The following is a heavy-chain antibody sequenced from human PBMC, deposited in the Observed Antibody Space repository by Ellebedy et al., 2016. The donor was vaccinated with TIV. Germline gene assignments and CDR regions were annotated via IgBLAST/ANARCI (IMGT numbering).Heavy chain of an antibody. Sequence: GESLKISCAGSGFTFSSYSMNWVRQAPGKGLEWVSSISSSSSYIYYSDSVKGRFTISRDNAKNSLYLQMNSLRAEDSDVYYCSRGGDTAMVGGYFDYWGQGTLVTVSS. D-gene: IGHD5-18*01. CDR2: ISSSSSYI. V-gene: IGHV3-21*01. CDR1: GFTFSSYS. J-gene: IGHJ4*02. CDR3: SRGGDTAMVGGYFDY.